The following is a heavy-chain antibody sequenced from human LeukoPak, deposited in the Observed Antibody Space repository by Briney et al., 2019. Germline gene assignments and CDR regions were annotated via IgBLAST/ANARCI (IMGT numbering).Heavy chain of an antibody. J-gene: IGHJ4*02. V-gene: IGHV4-59*01. Sequence: SETLSLTCTVSGGSISSYYWSWIRQPPGKGLEWIGYIYYSGSTNYNPSLKSRVTISVDTSKNQFSLKLSSVTAADTAVYYCARARYSGSYNRKKYFDYWGQGTLVTVSS. D-gene: IGHD1-26*01. CDR3: ARARYSGSYNRKKYFDY. CDR1: GGSISSYY. CDR2: IYYSGST.